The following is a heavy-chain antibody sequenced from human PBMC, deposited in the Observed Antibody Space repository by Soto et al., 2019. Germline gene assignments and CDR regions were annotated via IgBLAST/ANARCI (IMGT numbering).Heavy chain of an antibody. CDR2: INAGNGNT. D-gene: IGHD5-12*01. Sequence: QVHLVQSGAEVKKPGASVKVSCKASGYTFTSYAMHWVRQAPGQRLEWMGWINAGNGNTEYSQKFQGRVTITRDTSASTAYMELSSLRSEDTAVYYCAGDHKVGGYATSCDYWGQGPLVTVSS. J-gene: IGHJ4*02. CDR3: AGDHKVGGYATSCDY. CDR1: GYTFTSYA. V-gene: IGHV1-3*01.